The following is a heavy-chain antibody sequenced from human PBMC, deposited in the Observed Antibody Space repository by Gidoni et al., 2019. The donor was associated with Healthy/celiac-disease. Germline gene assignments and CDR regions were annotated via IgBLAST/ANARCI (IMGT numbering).Heavy chain of an antibody. CDR3: ARGRPIAAASPFDY. CDR2: ISSSSSYI. J-gene: IGHJ4*02. D-gene: IGHD6-13*01. CDR1: GFTFSSYS. V-gene: IGHV3-21*01. Sequence: EVQLVESGGGLVKPGGSLRLSCAASGFTFSSYSMNWVRQAPGKGLEWVSSISSSSSYIYYADSVKGRFTISRDNAKNSLYLQMNSLRAEDTAVYYCARGRPIAAASPFDYWGQGTLVTVSS.